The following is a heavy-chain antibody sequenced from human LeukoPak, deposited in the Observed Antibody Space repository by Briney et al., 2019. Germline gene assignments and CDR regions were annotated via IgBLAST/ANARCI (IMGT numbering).Heavy chain of an antibody. CDR2: IYYSGST. J-gene: IGHJ4*02. D-gene: IGHD6-13*01. CDR1: GGSTSSGNLY. V-gene: IGHV4-30-4*01. CDR3: ARITRIIAASTDY. Sequence: SETLSLTCTVSGGSTSSGNLYWSWIRQAPGKGLEWIGYIYYSGSTYYNPSLKSRAIISVDTSKDQFSLKLSSVTAADTAVYYCARITRIIAASTDYWGQGTLVTVSS.